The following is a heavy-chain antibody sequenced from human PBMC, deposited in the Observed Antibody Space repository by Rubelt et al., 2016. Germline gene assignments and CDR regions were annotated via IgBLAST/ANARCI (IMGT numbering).Heavy chain of an antibody. V-gene: IGHV4-34*01. CDR1: GGSFSGYY. D-gene: IGHD3-3*01. Sequence: QVQLQQWGAGLLKPSATLSLPCAVYGGSFSGYYWSWIRQPPGTGLEWIGEINHRGSTNYNPSLKSRVSISIHTSKNQCALKRGSGSAADKAVYDCATGTIFGVVKDAVDIWGQGTMITGSA. J-gene: IGHJ3*02. CDR2: INHRGST. CDR3: ATGTIFGVVKDAVDI.